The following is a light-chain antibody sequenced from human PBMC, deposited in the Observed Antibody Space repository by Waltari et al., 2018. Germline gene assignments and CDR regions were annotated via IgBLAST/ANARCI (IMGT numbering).Light chain of an antibody. J-gene: IGLJ2*01. CDR3: SSYAGSNNFVL. CDR2: EVS. V-gene: IGLV2-8*01. Sequence: QSALTQPPSASGSPGQSVTISCTGTSSDVGGYKYFSWFQQHPGKAPKLIIYEVSKRPSGVPDRFSGSKSGNTASLTVSGLQTEDEADYYCSSYAGSNNFVLFGGGTKLTVV. CDR1: SSDVGGYKY.